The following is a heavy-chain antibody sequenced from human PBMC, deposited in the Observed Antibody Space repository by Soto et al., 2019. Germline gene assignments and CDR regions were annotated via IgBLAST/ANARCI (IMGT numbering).Heavy chain of an antibody. V-gene: IGHV3-30*03. CDR3: APWFGAFDY. D-gene: IGHD3-10*01. CDR1: GFTFSSYG. Sequence: QVQLVESGGGGVQPGRSLRLSCAASGFTFSSYGMHWVRQAPGKGLEWVAVISYDGSNKYYAESVKGRFTISRDNPKNTLYLQMNSLRAEDTAVYYCAPWFGAFDYWGQGTLVTVSS. J-gene: IGHJ4*02. CDR2: ISYDGSNK.